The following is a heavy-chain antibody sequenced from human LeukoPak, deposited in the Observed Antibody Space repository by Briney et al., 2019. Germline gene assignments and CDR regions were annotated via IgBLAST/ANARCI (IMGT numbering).Heavy chain of an antibody. CDR3: ASYRYSSGPADY. J-gene: IGHJ4*02. V-gene: IGHV3-7*01. CDR2: IKQDGSEK. D-gene: IGHD6-19*01. CDR1: GFTFSSYW. Sequence: GESLRLSCVASGFTFSSYWMSWFRQAQGKGLEWVANIKQDGSEKHYVDSVKGRFTISRDNAKNSLYLQMNSLRVEDTAVYFCASYRYSSGPADYWGQGTLVTVSS.